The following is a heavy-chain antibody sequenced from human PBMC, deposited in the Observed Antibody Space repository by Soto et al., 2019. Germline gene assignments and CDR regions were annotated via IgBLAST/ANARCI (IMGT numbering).Heavy chain of an antibody. J-gene: IGHJ4*02. CDR3: ARAYYYDSSGYYFDY. CDR2: IYYSGST. Sequence: SETLSLTCTVSGGYISSYYWSWIRQPPGKGLEWIGYIYYSGSTNYNPSLKSRVTISVDTSKNQFSLKLSSVTAADTAVYYCARAYYYDSSGYYFDYWGQGTLVIVSS. D-gene: IGHD3-22*01. V-gene: IGHV4-59*01. CDR1: GGYISSYY.